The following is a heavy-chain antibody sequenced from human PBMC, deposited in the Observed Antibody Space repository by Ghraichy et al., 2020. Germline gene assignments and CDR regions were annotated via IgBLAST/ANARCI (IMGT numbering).Heavy chain of an antibody. Sequence: GGSLRLSCAASGFAFSRYNMNWVRQAPGKGLEWVSSITTSSSDIYYADSVKGRFTISRDNAKNSLYLQMNSLRVEDTAVYYCARDSCSSSGCSTLFDPWGQGTLVTVSS. CDR3: ARDSCSSSGCSTLFDP. J-gene: IGHJ5*02. D-gene: IGHD2-2*02. V-gene: IGHV3-21*01. CDR1: GFAFSRYN. CDR2: ITTSSSDI.